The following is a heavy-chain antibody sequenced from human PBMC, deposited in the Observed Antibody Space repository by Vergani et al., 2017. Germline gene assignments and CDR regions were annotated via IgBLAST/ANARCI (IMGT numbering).Heavy chain of an antibody. Sequence: QVKLQESGPGLLKPSQTLSLTCSASGAPISYWCWSWLRQPAGKGLEWIGRLCPSGSTNYKPSLKSRVTMSMDTSKNQFSLKLTSVTAADTAVYYCATGAGPFDIWGQGTLVTVSS. CDR1: GAPISYWC. D-gene: IGHD7-27*01. V-gene: IGHV4-4*07. CDR2: LCPSGST. J-gene: IGHJ4*02. CDR3: ATGAGPFDI.